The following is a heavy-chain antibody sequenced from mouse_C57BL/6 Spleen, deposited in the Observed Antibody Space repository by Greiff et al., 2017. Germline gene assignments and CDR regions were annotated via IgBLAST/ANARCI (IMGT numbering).Heavy chain of an antibody. CDR3: ARDYSNYYFDY. D-gene: IGHD2-5*01. V-gene: IGHV1-80*01. Sequence: VQLQQSGASVKISCKASGYAFSSYWMNWVKQRPGKGLEWIGQIYPGDGDTNYNGKFKGKATLTADKSSSTAYMQLSSLTSEDSAVYFCARDYSNYYFDYWGQGTTLTVSS. J-gene: IGHJ2*01. CDR2: IYPGDGDT. CDR1: GYAFSSYW.